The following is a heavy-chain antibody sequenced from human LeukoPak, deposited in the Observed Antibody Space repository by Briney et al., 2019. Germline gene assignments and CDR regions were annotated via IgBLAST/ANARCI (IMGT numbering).Heavy chain of an antibody. CDR3: ARPVGRRAYWYFDL. D-gene: IGHD3-10*01. Sequence: SETLSLTCTVSGGSVSSSSYYWGWIRQPPGKGLEWMGSIYYSGSTYYNPSLKSRVTISVDTSKNQFSLKLSSVTAADTAVYYCARPVGRRAYWYFDLWGRGTLVTVSS. V-gene: IGHV4-39*01. CDR2: IYYSGST. CDR1: GGSVSSSSYY. J-gene: IGHJ2*01.